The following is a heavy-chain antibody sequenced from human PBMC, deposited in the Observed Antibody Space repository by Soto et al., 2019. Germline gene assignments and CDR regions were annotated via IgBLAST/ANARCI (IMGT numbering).Heavy chain of an antibody. D-gene: IGHD6-13*01. CDR1: GYTWSNCG. Sequence: AIVEEPCKESGYTWSNCGTSWVRHDHKQGLEWMGWISAYNGNTNYAQKLQGRVTMTTDTSTSTAYMELRSLRSDDTAVYYCARDRGFVDRSSGLDYWGQGTLVTVSS. CDR3: ARDRGFVDRSSGLDY. V-gene: IGHV1-18*01. CDR2: ISAYNGNT. J-gene: IGHJ4*01.